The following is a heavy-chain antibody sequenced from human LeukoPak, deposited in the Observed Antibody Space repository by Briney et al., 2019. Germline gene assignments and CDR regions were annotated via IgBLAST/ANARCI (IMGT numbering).Heavy chain of an antibody. D-gene: IGHD2-15*01. J-gene: IGHJ4*02. CDR2: IRGRGGST. CDR3: VKDRGTTTSTWYGAFGF. Sequence: PGGSLRLSCSASGFTFSTYGMSWVRQAPGKGLERVSSIRGRGGSTYSSGSVKGRFIISRDNSKNTLYLQMNNVRGEDTALYYCVKDRGTTTSTWYGAFGFWGQGALVTVSS. CDR1: GFTFSTYG. V-gene: IGHV3-23*01.